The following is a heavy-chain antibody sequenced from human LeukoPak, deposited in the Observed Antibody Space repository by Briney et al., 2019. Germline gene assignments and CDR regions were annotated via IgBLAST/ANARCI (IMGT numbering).Heavy chain of an antibody. CDR3: AREIRELKGYCSSTSCYGTWFDP. V-gene: IGHV4-4*07. CDR2: IYTSGST. Sequence: SETLSLTCTVSGGSISSYYWSWIRQPAGKGLEWIGRIYTSGSTNYNPSLKSRVTMSVDTSKNQFSLKLSSVTAADTAVYYCAREIRELKGYCSSTSCYGTWFDPWGQGTLVTVSS. D-gene: IGHD2-2*01. J-gene: IGHJ5*02. CDR1: GGSISSYY.